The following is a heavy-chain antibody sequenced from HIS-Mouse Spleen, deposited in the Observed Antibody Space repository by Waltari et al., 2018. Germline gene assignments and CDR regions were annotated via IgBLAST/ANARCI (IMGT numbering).Heavy chain of an antibody. CDR2: IDWDDDK. V-gene: IGHV2-70*15. CDR3: ARIAEGYTSGWYAFDY. D-gene: IGHD6-19*01. CDR1: GFSLSTSGMC. J-gene: IGHJ4*02. Sequence: VTLRESGPALVKPTQTLTLTCTFSGFSLSTSGMCVSWIRQPPGKALEWLARIDWDDDKYYSTSLKTRLTIYKDTSKNQVVLTMTNMDPVDTATYYCARIAEGYTSGWYAFDYWGQGTLVTVSS.